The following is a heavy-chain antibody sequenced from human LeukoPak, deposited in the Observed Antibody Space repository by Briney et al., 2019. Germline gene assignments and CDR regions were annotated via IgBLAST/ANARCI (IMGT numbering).Heavy chain of an antibody. J-gene: IGHJ4*02. V-gene: IGHV1-69*01. Sequence: ASVKVSCMASGGTFSSYAISWVRQAPGQGLEWMGGIIPIFGTANYAQKFQGRVTITADESTSTAYMELSSLRSEDTAVYYCARDRAPMTTVTKLFDYWGQGTLVTVSS. CDR2: IIPIFGTA. CDR3: ARDRAPMTTVTKLFDY. D-gene: IGHD4-17*01. CDR1: GGTFSSYA.